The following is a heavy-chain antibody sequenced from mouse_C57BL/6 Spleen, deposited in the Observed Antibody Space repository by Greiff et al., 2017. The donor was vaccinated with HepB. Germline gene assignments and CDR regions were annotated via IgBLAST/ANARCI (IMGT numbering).Heavy chain of an antibody. Sequence: EVKLQQSGPELVKPGASVKISCKASGYTFTDYYMNWVKQSHGKSLEWIGDINPNNGGTSYNQKFKGKATLTVDKSSSTAYMELRSLTSEDSAVYYCARGRGSYAMDYWGQGTSVTVSS. J-gene: IGHJ4*01. CDR2: INPNNGGT. CDR3: ARGRGSYAMDY. V-gene: IGHV1-26*01. CDR1: GYTFTDYY.